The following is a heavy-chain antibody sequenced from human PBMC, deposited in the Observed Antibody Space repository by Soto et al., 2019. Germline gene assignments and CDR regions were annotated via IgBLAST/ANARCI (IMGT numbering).Heavy chain of an antibody. J-gene: IGHJ4*02. Sequence: ASVKVSCKASGYTFTSYGIGWVQQAPGQGLEWMGWISAYNGNTNYAQKLQGRVTMTTDTSTSTAYMELRSLRSDDTAVYYCARVGAVACYFDYWGQGTLVTVSS. CDR2: ISAYNGNT. D-gene: IGHD6-19*01. CDR1: GYTFTSYG. CDR3: ARVGAVACYFDY. V-gene: IGHV1-18*01.